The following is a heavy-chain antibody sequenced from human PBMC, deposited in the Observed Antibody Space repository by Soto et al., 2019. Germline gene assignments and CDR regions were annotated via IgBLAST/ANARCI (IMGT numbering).Heavy chain of an antibody. V-gene: IGHV3-30*18. D-gene: IGHD3-10*01. CDR1: GFTFSSYG. Sequence: GGSLRLSCAASGFTFSSYGMHWVRQAPGKGLEWVAVISYDGSNKYYADSVKGRFTISRDNSKNTLYLQMNSLRAEDTAVYYCAKGGDGSGSYRFYYYYYGMDVWGQGTTVTVSS. CDR3: AKGGDGSGSYRFYYYYYGMDV. CDR2: ISYDGSNK. J-gene: IGHJ6*02.